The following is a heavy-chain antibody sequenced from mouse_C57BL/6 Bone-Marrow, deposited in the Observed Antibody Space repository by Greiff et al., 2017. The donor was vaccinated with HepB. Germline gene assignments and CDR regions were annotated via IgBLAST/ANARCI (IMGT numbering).Heavy chain of an antibody. D-gene: IGHD1-1*01. Sequence: EVQGVESGGGLVKPGGSLKLSCAASGFTFSDYGMHWVRQAPEKGLEWVAYISSGSSTIYYADTVKGRFTISRDNAKNTLFLQMTSLRSEDTAMYYCARHGSSPAWFAYWGQGTLVTVSA. CDR2: ISSGSSTI. CDR1: GFTFSDYG. CDR3: ARHGSSPAWFAY. J-gene: IGHJ3*01. V-gene: IGHV5-17*01.